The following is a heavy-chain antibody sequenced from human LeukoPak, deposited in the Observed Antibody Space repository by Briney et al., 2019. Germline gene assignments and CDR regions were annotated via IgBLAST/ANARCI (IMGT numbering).Heavy chain of an antibody. Sequence: PSETLSLTCTVSGGSISSYCWSWIRQPPGKGLEWIGYIYYSGSTNYNPSLKSRVTISVDTSKNQFSLKLSSVTAADTAVYYCARSLEDFWSGYPYFDYWGQGTLVTVSS. CDR3: ARSLEDFWSGYPYFDY. CDR2: IYYSGST. J-gene: IGHJ4*02. CDR1: GGSISSYC. D-gene: IGHD3-3*01. V-gene: IGHV4-59*01.